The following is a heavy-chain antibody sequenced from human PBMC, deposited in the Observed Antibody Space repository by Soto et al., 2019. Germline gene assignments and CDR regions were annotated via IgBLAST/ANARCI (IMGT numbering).Heavy chain of an antibody. V-gene: IGHV3-30-3*01. J-gene: IGHJ6*02. CDR1: GFTFSSYA. CDR2: ISYDGSNK. D-gene: IGHD3-3*01. Sequence: PGGSLRLSCAASGFTFSSYAMHWVRQAPGKGLEWVAVISYDGSNKYYADSVKGRFTISRDNSKNTLYLQMNSLRAEDTAVYYCARDYYDFWSGMNGRYYYGMDVWGQGTTVTVSS. CDR3: ARDYYDFWSGMNGRYYYGMDV.